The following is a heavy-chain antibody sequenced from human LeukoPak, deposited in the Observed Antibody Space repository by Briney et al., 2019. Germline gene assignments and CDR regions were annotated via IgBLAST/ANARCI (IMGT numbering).Heavy chain of an antibody. CDR1: GGSISSYY. V-gene: IGHV4-59*01. Sequence: SETLSLTCTVSGGSISSYYWSWIRQPPGKGLGWIGYIYYSGSTNYNPSLKSRVTISVDTSKNQFSLKLSSVTAADSGIYYCARDRSSGYYDYWGQGILVTVST. J-gene: IGHJ4*02. CDR2: IYYSGST. CDR3: ARDRSSGYYDY. D-gene: IGHD3-22*01.